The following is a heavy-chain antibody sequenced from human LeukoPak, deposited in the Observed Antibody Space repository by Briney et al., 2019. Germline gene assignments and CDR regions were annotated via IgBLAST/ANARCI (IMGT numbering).Heavy chain of an antibody. CDR2: IKQDGSEK. J-gene: IGHJ4*02. V-gene: IGHV3-7*02. D-gene: IGHD3-22*01. Sequence: GGSLRLSCAASGFTFSYAWMGWVRQAPGKGLEWVANIKQDGSEKYYVDSVRGRFIISRDNAKNAPYLQMNSMRAEDTAVYYCARRNYDSSGYHVYLFESCVQGTLVTVSS. CDR1: GFTFSYAW. CDR3: ARRNYDSSGYHVYLFES.